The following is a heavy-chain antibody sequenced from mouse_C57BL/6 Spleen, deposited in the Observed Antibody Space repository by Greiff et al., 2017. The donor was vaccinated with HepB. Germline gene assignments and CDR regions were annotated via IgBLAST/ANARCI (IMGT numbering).Heavy chain of an antibody. V-gene: IGHV1-74*01. CDR1: GYTFTSYW. Sequence: QVHVKQPGAELVKPGASVKVSCKASGYTFTSYWMHWVKQRPGQGLEWIGRIHPSDSDTNYNQKFKGKATLTVDKSSSTAYMQLSSLTSEDSAVYYCAICSYYYGSSYVGWYFDVWGTGTTVTVSS. CDR3: AICSYYYGSSYVGWYFDV. CDR2: IHPSDSDT. J-gene: IGHJ1*03. D-gene: IGHD1-1*01.